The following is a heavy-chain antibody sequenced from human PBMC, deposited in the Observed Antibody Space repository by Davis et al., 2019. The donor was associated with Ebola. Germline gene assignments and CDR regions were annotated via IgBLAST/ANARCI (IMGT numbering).Heavy chain of an antibody. D-gene: IGHD3-16*01. V-gene: IGHV4-59*01. CDR1: GGSISTYY. Sequence: PSETLSLTCTVSGGSISTYYWSWIRQPPGKGLEWIGYIYYSGSTNYNPSLKSRVTISVDTSKNQFSLKVSSVTAADTAVYYCARPIGADDAFDIWGQGTMVTVSS. CDR3: ARPIGADDAFDI. CDR2: IYYSGST. J-gene: IGHJ3*02.